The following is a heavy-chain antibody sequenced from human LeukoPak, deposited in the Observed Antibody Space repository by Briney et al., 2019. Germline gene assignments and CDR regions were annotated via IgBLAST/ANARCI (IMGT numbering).Heavy chain of an antibody. V-gene: IGHV4-34*01. CDR3: ARGLAARGDY. Sequence: SETLSLTCAVYGGSFSGYYWSWIRQPPGKGLEWIGEINHSGSTNYNPSLKSRVTISVDTSKNQFSLKLSSVTAADTAVYYCARGLAARGDYWGQGTLVTVSS. CDR1: GGSFSGYY. J-gene: IGHJ4*02. D-gene: IGHD6-6*01. CDR2: INHSGST.